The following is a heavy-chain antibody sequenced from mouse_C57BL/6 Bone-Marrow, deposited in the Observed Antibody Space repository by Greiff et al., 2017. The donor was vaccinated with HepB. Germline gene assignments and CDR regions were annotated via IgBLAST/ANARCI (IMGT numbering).Heavy chain of an antibody. D-gene: IGHD1-1*01. CDR1: GFTFSSYA. CDR2: ISDGGSYT. CDR3: ARGLLRSVAY. J-gene: IGHJ3*01. V-gene: IGHV5-4*03. Sequence: EVMLVESGGGLVKPGGSLKLSCAASGFTFSSYAMSWVRQTPEKRLEWVATISDGGSYTYYPDNVKGRFTISRDNAKNNLYLQMSHLKSEDTAMYYCARGLLRSVAYWGQGTLVTVSA.